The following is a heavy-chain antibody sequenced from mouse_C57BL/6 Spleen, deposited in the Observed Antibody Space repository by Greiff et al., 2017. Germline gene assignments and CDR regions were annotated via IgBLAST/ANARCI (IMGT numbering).Heavy chain of an antibody. Sequence: VQLQQPGAELVRPGSSVKLSCQASGYTFTSYWMDWVKQRPGQGLEWIGNIYPSDSETHYNQKFKDKATLTVDKSSSTAYMQLSSLTSEDSAFYYCARTGAPCAYWGQGTLVTVSA. V-gene: IGHV1-61*01. D-gene: IGHD4-1*01. CDR2: IYPSDSET. CDR1: GYTFTSYW. CDR3: ARTGAPCAY. J-gene: IGHJ3*01.